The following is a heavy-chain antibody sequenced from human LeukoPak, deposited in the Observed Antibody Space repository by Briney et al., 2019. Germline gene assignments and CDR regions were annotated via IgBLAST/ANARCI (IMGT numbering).Heavy chain of an antibody. V-gene: IGHV3-23*01. Sequence: GGSLRLSCAASGFTFSSYAMSWVRQAPGKGPEWVSAISGSGGSTYYADSVKGRFTISRDNSKNTLYLQMNSLRAEDTAVYYCANGAGATGPYCSSTSCYPRILYWGQGTLVTVSS. J-gene: IGHJ4*02. CDR3: ANGAGATGPYCSSTSCYPRILY. D-gene: IGHD2-2*01. CDR2: ISGSGGST. CDR1: GFTFSSYA.